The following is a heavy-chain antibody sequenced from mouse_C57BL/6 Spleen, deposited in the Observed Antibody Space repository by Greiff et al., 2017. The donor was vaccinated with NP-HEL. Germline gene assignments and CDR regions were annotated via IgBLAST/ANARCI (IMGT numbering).Heavy chain of an antibody. CDR1: GYAFSSSW. Sequence: VQLQQSGPELVKPGASVKISCKASGYAFSSSWMNWVKQRPGKGLEWIGRIYPGDGDTNYNGKFKGKATLTADKSSSTAYMQLSSLTSEDSAVYFCATTVVAPYYYAMDYWGQGTSVTVSS. CDR2: IYPGDGDT. CDR3: ATTVVAPYYYAMDY. V-gene: IGHV1-82*01. D-gene: IGHD1-1*01. J-gene: IGHJ4*01.